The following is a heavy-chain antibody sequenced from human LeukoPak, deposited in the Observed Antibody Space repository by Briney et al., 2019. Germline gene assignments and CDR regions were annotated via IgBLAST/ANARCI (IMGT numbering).Heavy chain of an antibody. D-gene: IGHD5-12*01. V-gene: IGHV4-59*01. CDR3: ARDSAGFSGYSGYDRAFDI. J-gene: IGHJ3*02. CDR1: GGSIISYY. Sequence: SETLSLTCTVSGGSIISYYWSWIRQPPGKGLEWIGYIYYSGSTNYNPSLKSRVTISVDTSKNQFSLKLSSVTAADTAVYYCARDSAGFSGYSGYDRAFDIWGQGTMVTVSS. CDR2: IYYSGST.